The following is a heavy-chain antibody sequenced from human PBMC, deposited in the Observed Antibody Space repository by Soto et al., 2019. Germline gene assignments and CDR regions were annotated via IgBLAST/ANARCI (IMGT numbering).Heavy chain of an antibody. J-gene: IGHJ4*02. CDR2: IYSSGGT. Sequence: VGSLRLSCAASGFTVSSNYMSWVRQAPGKGLQWVSVIYSSGGTYYEDSVKGRFTISRDNPKNTLYLQMNSLRVEDTAVYYCARENSYPYFDFWGQGTQVTVSS. D-gene: IGHD5-18*01. CDR3: ARENSYPYFDF. CDR1: GFTVSSNY. V-gene: IGHV3-53*01.